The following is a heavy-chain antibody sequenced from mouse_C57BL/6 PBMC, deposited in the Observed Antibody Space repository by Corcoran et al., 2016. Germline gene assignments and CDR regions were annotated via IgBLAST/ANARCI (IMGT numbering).Heavy chain of an antibody. CDR1: GYAFSSYW. V-gene: IGHV1-80*01. CDR3: ARKRRRDAMDY. CDR2: IYPGDGDT. J-gene: IGHJ4*01. Sequence: QVQLQQSGAELVKPGASVKISCKASGYAFSSYWMNWVKQRPGKGLEWIGQIYPGDGDTNYNGKFKGKATLTADKFSSTAYMQLSSLTSEDSAVYFCARKRRRDAMDYWGQGTSVTVSS. D-gene: IGHD2-12*01.